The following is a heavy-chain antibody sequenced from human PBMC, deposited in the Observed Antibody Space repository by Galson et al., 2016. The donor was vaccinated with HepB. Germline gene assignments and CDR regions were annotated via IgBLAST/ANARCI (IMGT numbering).Heavy chain of an antibody. Sequence: ETLSLTCTVSGASISGYYLSWIRQPPGTGLEWIGYIYYSGRTNYNPSLKSRVTISVDTSKNQFSLKLSSVTAADTAVYYCARDDSGGWYGFHYGMDVWGQGTTVTVSS. D-gene: IGHD6-19*01. CDR2: IYYSGRT. J-gene: IGHJ6*02. CDR1: GASISGYY. V-gene: IGHV4-59*01. CDR3: ARDDSGGWYGFHYGMDV.